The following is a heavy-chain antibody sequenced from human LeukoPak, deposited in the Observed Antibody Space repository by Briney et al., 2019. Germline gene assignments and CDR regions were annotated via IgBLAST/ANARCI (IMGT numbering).Heavy chain of an antibody. V-gene: IGHV4-34*01. CDR2: INHSGST. CDR1: GGSFSGYY. J-gene: IGHJ4*02. CDR3: ARGDTQLGY. D-gene: IGHD3-10*01. Sequence: SETLSLTCAVYGGSFSGYYWSWIRQPPGKGLEWIGEINHSGSTSYNPSLKSRVTISVDTSKNQFSLKLSSVTAADTAVYYCARGDTQLGYWGQGTLVTVSS.